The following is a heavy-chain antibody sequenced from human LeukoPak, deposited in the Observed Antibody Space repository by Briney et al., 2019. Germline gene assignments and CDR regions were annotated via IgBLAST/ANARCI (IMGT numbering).Heavy chain of an antibody. CDR3: AREAGDGSGSYDY. CDR2: INPNSGGT. D-gene: IGHD3-10*01. J-gene: IGHJ4*02. V-gene: IGHV1-2*06. CDR1: GFTFTDYY. Sequence: GASVKVSCKASGFTFTDYYMHWVRQAPGQGLEWMGRINPNSGGTNFAQKFQGRVAMTRDTSISTAYMELSRLTSDDTAVYNCAREAGDGSGSYDYWGQGTLVTVSP.